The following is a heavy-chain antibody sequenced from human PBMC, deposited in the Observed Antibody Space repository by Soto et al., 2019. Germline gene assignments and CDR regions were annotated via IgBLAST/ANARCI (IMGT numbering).Heavy chain of an antibody. J-gene: IGHJ4*02. CDR3: ARASYDSSGYYYVFPDY. D-gene: IGHD3-22*01. CDR2: IYHSGST. V-gene: IGHV4-4*02. CDR1: GGSISSSNW. Sequence: SETLSLTCAVSGGSISSSNWWSWVRQPPGKGLEWIGEIYHSGSTNYNPSLKSRVTISVDKSKNKFSLKLSSVTAADTAVYYCARASYDSSGYYYVFPDYWGQGTLVT.